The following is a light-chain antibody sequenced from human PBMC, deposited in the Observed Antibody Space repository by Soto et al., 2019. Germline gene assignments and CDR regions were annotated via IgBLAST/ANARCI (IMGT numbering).Light chain of an antibody. V-gene: IGLV1-47*01. CDR1: SSNIGNNY. J-gene: IGLJ2*01. Sequence: QSVLTQSPSASETPGQRVTISCSGSSSNIGNNYVYWYQQFPGMAPKLLIFRNTQRPSGVPDRFSGSKSGTSASLAISGLRSEDEADYYCAARDDSLSRLLLGGGTKLTVL. CDR2: RNT. CDR3: AARDDSLSRLL.